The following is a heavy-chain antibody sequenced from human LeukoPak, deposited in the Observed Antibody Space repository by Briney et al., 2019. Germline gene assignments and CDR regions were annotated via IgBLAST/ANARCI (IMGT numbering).Heavy chain of an antibody. V-gene: IGHV4-34*01. Sequence: SETLSLACAVYGGSFSGYYWSWIRQPPGKGLEWIGEIHHSGSTNYNPSLKSRVTILVDTSKNQFSLKLSSVTAADTAVYYCARGDGYNSRRFDPWGQGTLVTVSS. D-gene: IGHD5-24*01. CDR2: IHHSGST. CDR1: GGSFSGYY. CDR3: ARGDGYNSRRFDP. J-gene: IGHJ5*02.